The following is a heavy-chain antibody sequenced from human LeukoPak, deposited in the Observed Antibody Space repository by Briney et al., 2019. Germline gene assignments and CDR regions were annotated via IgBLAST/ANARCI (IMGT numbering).Heavy chain of an antibody. D-gene: IGHD2-2*01. Sequence: GASVKVSCKASGYTFTGYYMHWVRQAPGQGLEWMGWINPNSGGTNYAQKFQGWVTMTRDTSTSTAYMELSRLRSDDTAVYYCARGARSSTQLGGGLDVWGKGTTVTVSS. V-gene: IGHV1-2*04. J-gene: IGHJ6*04. CDR3: ARGARSSTQLGGGLDV. CDR2: INPNSGGT. CDR1: GYTFTGYY.